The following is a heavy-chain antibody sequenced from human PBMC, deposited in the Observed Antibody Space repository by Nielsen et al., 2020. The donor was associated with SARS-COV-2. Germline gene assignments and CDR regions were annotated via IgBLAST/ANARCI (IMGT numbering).Heavy chain of an antibody. CDR3: ARGHLVVVPSPILGLGPFFYSFSLDV. V-gene: IGHV4-4*02. D-gene: IGHD2-2*02. CDR2: VSHSGST. Sequence: SETLSLTCAVSGGSVSSKVWWTWGRPSPGKGLGWVGEVSHSGSTNYNPSLKSRVTLSMDKSKRQFSLRLTSVSAADTAVYFCARGHLVVVPSPILGLGPFFYSFSLDVWGKGTTVTVSS. CDR1: GGSVSSKVW. J-gene: IGHJ6*03.